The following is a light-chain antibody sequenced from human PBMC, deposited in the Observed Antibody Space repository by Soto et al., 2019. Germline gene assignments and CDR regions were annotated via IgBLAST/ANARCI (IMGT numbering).Light chain of an antibody. V-gene: IGKV3-15*01. CDR3: QQYNNWPIT. CDR2: GAS. CDR1: QSVSSN. J-gene: IGKJ3*01. Sequence: EIVMTQSPATLSVSPGERATLSCRASQSVSSNLAWYQQKPGQAPRLLIYGASTRATGIPARFSGSGSGTEFTLTISSLQSEEFAVYYGQQYNNWPITFGPGTKVDIK.